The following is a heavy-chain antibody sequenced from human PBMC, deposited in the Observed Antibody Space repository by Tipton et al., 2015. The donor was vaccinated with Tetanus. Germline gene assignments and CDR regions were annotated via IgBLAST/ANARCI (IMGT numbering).Heavy chain of an antibody. CDR3: ARCNDYGSLTPIDL. J-gene: IGHJ5*02. CDR2: ISAYNGKT. D-gene: IGHD4-17*01. Sequence: QVQLVQSGAEVKEPGASVKVSCKASGYNFVNFGISWVRQAPGQGLEWMGWISAYNGKTKYAQRLQGRVTMTTDRSASTAYMDLSSVRSDDTAVYYCARCNDYGSLTPIDLWGPGTRVTVSS. V-gene: IGHV1-18*01. CDR1: GYNFVNFG.